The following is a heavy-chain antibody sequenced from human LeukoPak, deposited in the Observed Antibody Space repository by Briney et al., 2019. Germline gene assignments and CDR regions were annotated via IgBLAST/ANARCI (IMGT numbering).Heavy chain of an antibody. Sequence: SQTLSLTCTVSGGSISSGDYCWSWLRQPPGKGLEWIGYIYYSGSTYYNPSLRSRVTMSVDTSKSQFSLKLSSVTAADTAVYYCARADYGGNPNNWFDPWGQGTLVSVSS. CDR3: ARADYGGNPNNWFDP. V-gene: IGHV4-30-4*01. CDR1: GGSISSGDYC. J-gene: IGHJ5*02. CDR2: IYYSGST. D-gene: IGHD4-23*01.